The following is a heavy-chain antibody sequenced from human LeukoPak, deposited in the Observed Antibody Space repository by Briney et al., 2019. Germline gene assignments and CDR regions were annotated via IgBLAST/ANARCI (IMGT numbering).Heavy chain of an antibody. J-gene: IGHJ4*02. CDR1: GYSFTSYW. CDR3: ARPTGYSSSLIFDY. CDR2: IYPGDSDN. V-gene: IGHV5-51*01. D-gene: IGHD6-13*01. Sequence: GEPLQISCKGSGYSFTSYWSGWGRQSPGKGLEWMVIIYPGDSDNRYSPSFQGQVTISADKSISTAYLQWSSLKASDTAMYYCARPTGYSSSLIFDYWGQGTLVTVSS.